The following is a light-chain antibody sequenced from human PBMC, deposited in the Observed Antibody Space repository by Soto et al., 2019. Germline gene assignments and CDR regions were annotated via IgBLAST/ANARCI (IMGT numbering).Light chain of an antibody. CDR3: QQFHTWPVT. V-gene: IGKV3-15*01. CDR2: YAS. J-gene: IGKJ4*01. CDR1: QSVGAN. Sequence: IEMTQSPSSLSVSPGERVTFSCRASQSVGANLAWYRHKPGKAPRLLISYASSGATGVPGRFSGSGYGTEVTLTINSLQAEDFAIYYCQQFHTWPVTFGGGTKVEIK.